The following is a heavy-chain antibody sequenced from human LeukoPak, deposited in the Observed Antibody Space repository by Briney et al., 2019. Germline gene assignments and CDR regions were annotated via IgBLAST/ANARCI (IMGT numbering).Heavy chain of an antibody. CDR3: ARGRGGNSGDN. D-gene: IGHD4-23*01. CDR2: INHSGST. CDR1: GGSFSGYY. V-gene: IGHV4-34*01. J-gene: IGHJ4*02. Sequence: SETLSLTCAVYGGSFSGYYWSWIRQPPGKGLEWIGEINHSGSTNFNPSLKSRVTISLDTSKNQFSLTLSSLTAADTAVYYCARGRGGNSGDNWGQGTLVTVSS.